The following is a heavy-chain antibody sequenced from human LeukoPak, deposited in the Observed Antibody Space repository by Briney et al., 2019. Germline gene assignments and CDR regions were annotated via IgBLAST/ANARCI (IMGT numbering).Heavy chain of an antibody. CDR3: ARVEDCSGGSCYPNFDY. J-gene: IGHJ4*02. V-gene: IGHV3-30-3*01. Sequence: GGSLRLSCAASGFTFSSYAMHWVREAPGKGLGWVSVISYDGSNKYYADSVKGRFTISRDNSKNTLYLQMNSLRAEDTAVYYCARVEDCSGGSCYPNFDYWGQGTLVTVSS. D-gene: IGHD2-15*01. CDR2: ISYDGSNK. CDR1: GFTFSSYA.